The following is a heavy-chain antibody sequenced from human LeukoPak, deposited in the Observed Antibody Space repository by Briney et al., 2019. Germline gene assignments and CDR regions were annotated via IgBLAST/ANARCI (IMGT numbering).Heavy chain of an antibody. CDR1: GSTFATYS. J-gene: IGHJ4*02. CDR2: IREWIGTI. V-gene: IGHV3-48*01. Sequence: GGSLRLSCAASGSTFATYSMDWVRQAPGKGLEWISYIREWIGTIYYADSVKGRFTISRDNARNSLYLQLNSLRADGTSVYFCAIVTVGATADYFESWRQETVHSVSS. D-gene: IGHD1-26*01. CDR3: AIVTVGATADYFES.